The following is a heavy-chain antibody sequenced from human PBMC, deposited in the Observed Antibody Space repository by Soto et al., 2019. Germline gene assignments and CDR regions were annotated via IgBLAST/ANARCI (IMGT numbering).Heavy chain of an antibody. CDR2: IYYSGST. CDR1: GGSISTY. Sequence: SETLSLTCTVSGGSISTYWGWIRQPPGKGLEWIGNIYYSGSTYYNPSLKSRVTISVDTSKNQFSLKLSSVTAADTAVYYCTTDVGYDFWSGPRTDAFDIWGQGTMVTVSS. J-gene: IGHJ3*02. V-gene: IGHV4-39*02. D-gene: IGHD3-3*01. CDR3: TTDVGYDFWSGPRTDAFDI.